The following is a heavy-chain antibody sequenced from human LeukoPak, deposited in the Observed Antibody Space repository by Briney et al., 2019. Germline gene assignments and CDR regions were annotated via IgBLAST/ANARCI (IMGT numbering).Heavy chain of an antibody. CDR3: ARADEGGPFGY. CDR2: ISAYNGNT. D-gene: IGHD2/OR15-2a*01. J-gene: IGHJ4*02. V-gene: IGHV1-18*01. CDR1: GGTFSSYA. Sequence: GSVKVSCKASGGTFSSYAISWVRQAPGQGLEWMGWISAYNGNTNYAQKLQGRVTMTTDTSTSTAYMELRSLRSDDTAVYYCARADEGGPFGYWGQGTLVTVSS.